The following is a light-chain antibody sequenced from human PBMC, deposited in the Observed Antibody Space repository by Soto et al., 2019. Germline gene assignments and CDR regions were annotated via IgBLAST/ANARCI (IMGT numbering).Light chain of an antibody. Sequence: QSVLTQPASVSGSPGQSITISCTGSSSDVGGYNYVSWYQHHPGKAPRLMIYEVSNRPSGVSVRFSGSKSGNTASLTISGLQTEDEADYYCTSYTNRSTLLFGGGTKLTVL. J-gene: IGLJ2*01. CDR2: EVS. CDR1: SSDVGGYNY. V-gene: IGLV2-14*01. CDR3: TSYTNRSTLL.